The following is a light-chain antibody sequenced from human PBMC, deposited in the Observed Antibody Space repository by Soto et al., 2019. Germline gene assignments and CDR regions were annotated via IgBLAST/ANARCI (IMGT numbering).Light chain of an antibody. J-gene: IGKJ4*01. CDR3: QQYHAWPPLT. V-gene: IGKV3-15*01. Sequence: ILLTQPQPTLSVSPGERATLSCKASQRIANNLAWYQQRPGQAPRLLIHGASTRATGIPARFSGSRSGTEFTLTISSLQSEDSAVYYCQQYHAWPPLTFGGGTRLENK. CDR2: GAS. CDR1: QRIANN.